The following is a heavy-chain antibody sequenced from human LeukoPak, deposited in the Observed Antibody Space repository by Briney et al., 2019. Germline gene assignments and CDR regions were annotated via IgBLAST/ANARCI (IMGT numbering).Heavy chain of an antibody. CDR3: SRLKYGDYPFDP. Sequence: SETLSLTCTVSGASISSYYWTWIRQPPGQGLEWIGYIHYSGSTNYNPSLNSRVTISVDTSKNQFSLKLSSVTAADTAVYYCSRLKYGDYPFDPWGQGTLVTVSS. CDR1: GASISSYY. CDR2: IHYSGST. J-gene: IGHJ5*02. D-gene: IGHD4-17*01. V-gene: IGHV4-59*08.